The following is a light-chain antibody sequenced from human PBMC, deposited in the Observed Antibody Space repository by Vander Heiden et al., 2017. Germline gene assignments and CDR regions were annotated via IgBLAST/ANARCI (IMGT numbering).Light chain of an antibody. V-gene: IGKV1-39*01. CDR1: QDILNN. J-gene: IGKJ2*01. CDR2: AVS. CDR3: QQSESTPYT. Sequence: DVQMTQSPSSLSASVTDRVSITCRASQDILNNLHWYQQRPGKAPKLLIYAVSNLQTGVPSRFSGSGSGTSFTLTIISLQPEDFAIYYCQQSESTPYTFSQATKMEIK.